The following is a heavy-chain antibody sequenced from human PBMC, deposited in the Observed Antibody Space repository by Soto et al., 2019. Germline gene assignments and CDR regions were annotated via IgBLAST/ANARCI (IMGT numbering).Heavy chain of an antibody. Sequence: EVQLVESGGGLIQPGGSLRLSCAASGFTVSSNYMSWVRQAPGKGLEWVSVIYSGGSTYYADSVKGRFTISRDNSKXXLYLQMNSLRAEDTAVYYCARVRYCGGDCSYPFDYWGQGTLVTVSS. CDR2: IYSGGST. D-gene: IGHD2-21*02. CDR1: GFTVSSNY. V-gene: IGHV3-53*01. J-gene: IGHJ4*02. CDR3: ARVRYCGGDCSYPFDY.